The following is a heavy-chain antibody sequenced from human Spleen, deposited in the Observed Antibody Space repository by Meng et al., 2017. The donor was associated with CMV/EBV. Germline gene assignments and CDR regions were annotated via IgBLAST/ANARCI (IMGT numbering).Heavy chain of an antibody. CDR2: IYYSGST. J-gene: IGHJ6*02. CDR1: GGSVSSGSYY. CDR3: ARAVVVPAANYYYYGMDV. D-gene: IGHD2-2*01. Sequence: SETLSLTCTVSGGSVSSGSYYWSWIRQPPGKGLEWIGFIYYSGSTNYEPSLKSRVTISVDTSKNQFSLKLSSVTAADTAVYYCARAVVVPAANYYYYGMDVWGQGTTVTVSS. V-gene: IGHV4-61*01.